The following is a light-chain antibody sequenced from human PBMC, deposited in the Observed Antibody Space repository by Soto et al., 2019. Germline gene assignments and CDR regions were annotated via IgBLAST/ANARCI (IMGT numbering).Light chain of an antibody. CDR3: QQYNNWWT. J-gene: IGKJ1*01. V-gene: IGKV3-15*01. CDR1: QSISNN. Sequence: EIVMTQSPATLSVSPGERATLSCRASQSISNNLAWYHQRPGHAPRLLIYGASTRATGIPARFSGSGSGTAFTLTSRSLQSEGVAVYYCQQYNNWWTFGQGTTVEFK. CDR2: GAS.